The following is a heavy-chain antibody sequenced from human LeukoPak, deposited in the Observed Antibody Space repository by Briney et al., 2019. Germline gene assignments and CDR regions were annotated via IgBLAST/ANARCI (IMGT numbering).Heavy chain of an antibody. V-gene: IGHV1-2*02. Sequence: GASVKVSCKASGYTFTGYYMHWVRQAPGQGLEWMGWINPNSGGTNYAQKFQGRVTMTRDTSISTAYMELSRLGSDDTAVYYCARARMYYDILPDYWGQGTLVTVSS. CDR2: INPNSGGT. CDR1: GYTFTGYY. D-gene: IGHD3-9*01. CDR3: ARARMYYDILPDY. J-gene: IGHJ4*02.